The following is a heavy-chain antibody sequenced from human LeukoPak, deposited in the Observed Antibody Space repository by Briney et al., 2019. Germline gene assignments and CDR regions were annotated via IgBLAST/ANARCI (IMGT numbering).Heavy chain of an antibody. V-gene: IGHV3-11*01. CDR3: ARSFDVSSSFV. J-gene: IGHJ6*02. Sequence: GGSLRLPCAASGFTFSDYYMSWIRQAPGKGLEWVSYISSSGSTIYYADSVKGRFTISRDNAKNSLYLQMNSLRAEDTAVYYCARSFDVSSSFVWGQGTTVTVSS. CDR2: ISSSGSTI. CDR1: GFTFSDYY. D-gene: IGHD3-10*01.